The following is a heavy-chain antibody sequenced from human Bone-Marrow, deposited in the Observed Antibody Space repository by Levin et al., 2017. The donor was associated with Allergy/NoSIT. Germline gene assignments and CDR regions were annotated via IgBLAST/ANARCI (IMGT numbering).Heavy chain of an antibody. CDR2: IWYDGSNK. J-gene: IGHJ3*02. CDR1: GFTFSSYG. CDR3: ARTWSRCCSSTSCYCQAFDI. D-gene: IGHD2-2*01. V-gene: IGHV3-33*01. Sequence: GGSLRLSCAASGFTFSSYGMHWVRQAPGKGLEWVAVIWYDGSNKYYADSVKGRFTISRDNSKNTLYLQMNSLRAEDTAVYYCARTWSRCCSSTSCYCQAFDIWGQGTMVTVSS.